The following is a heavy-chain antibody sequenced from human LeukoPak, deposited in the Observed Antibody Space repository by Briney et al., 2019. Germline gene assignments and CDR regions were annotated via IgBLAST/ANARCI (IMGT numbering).Heavy chain of an antibody. J-gene: IGHJ4*02. Sequence: PGGSLKLSCAASGFNFNDVWMNWVRQAPGKGLEWIGRIRSRTDGETADYAAPVKGRFTISRDDSKSTLYLQMNSLKIEDTALYYCTTGDRLDYWGQGTLVTVSS. CDR3: TTGDRLDY. CDR2: IRSRTDGETA. V-gene: IGHV3-15*01. CDR1: GFNFNDVW. D-gene: IGHD1-14*01.